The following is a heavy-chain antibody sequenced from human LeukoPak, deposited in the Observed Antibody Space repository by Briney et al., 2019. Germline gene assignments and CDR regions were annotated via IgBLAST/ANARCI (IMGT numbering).Heavy chain of an antibody. J-gene: IGHJ4*02. CDR3: ARVGIGTAHY. D-gene: IGHD2-2*03. CDR2: INTGNGNT. V-gene: IGHV1-3*04. CDR1: GYTFTTYA. Sequence: ASVKVSCKASGYTFTTYAMHWVRQAPGQRLEWMGWINTGNGNTKYSQKFQGRVTITRDTSASTAHMELSSLRSEDTAVYYCARVGIGTAHYWGQGTLVTVSS.